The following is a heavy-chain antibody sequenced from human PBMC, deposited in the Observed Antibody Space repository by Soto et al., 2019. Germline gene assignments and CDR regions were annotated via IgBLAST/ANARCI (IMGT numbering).Heavy chain of an antibody. J-gene: IGHJ6*04. CDR1: GGSISSYY. D-gene: IGHD2-15*01. CDR2: IYYSGST. Sequence: SETLSLTCTVSGGSISSYYWSWIRQPPGKGLEWIGYIYYSGSTNYSPSLKSRVTISVDTSKNQFSLKLSSVTAADTAVYYCGGVSDRDMVMMVGSHYDMDVWGKGTTVTVSS. V-gene: IGHV4-59*01. CDR3: GGVSDRDMVMMVGSHYDMDV.